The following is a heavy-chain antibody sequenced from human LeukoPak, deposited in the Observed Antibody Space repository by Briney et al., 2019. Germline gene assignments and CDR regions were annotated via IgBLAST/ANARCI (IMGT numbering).Heavy chain of an antibody. J-gene: IGHJ4*02. D-gene: IGHD1-14*01. Sequence: SETLSLTCTVSGDSIRSSRYYWAWIRQPPGKGLEWVGSIYYSGSTYYNPSLKSRLTVSVDTSKNQFSLKLRSVTAPDTAVYYCASRYHGSSWNHPFDFWGQGTLVTVSS. V-gene: IGHV4-39*01. CDR1: GDSIRSSRYY. CDR3: ASRYHGSSWNHPFDF. CDR2: IYYSGST.